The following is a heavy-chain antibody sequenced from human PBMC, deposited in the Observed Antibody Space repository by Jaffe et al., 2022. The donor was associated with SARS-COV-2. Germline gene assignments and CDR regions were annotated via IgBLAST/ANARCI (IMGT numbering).Heavy chain of an antibody. D-gene: IGHD2-2*01. J-gene: IGHJ6*02. Sequence: EVQLVESGGGLVQPGGSLRLSCAASGFTFSSYSMNWVRQAPGKGLEWVSYISSSSSTIYYADSVKGRFTISRDNAKNSLYLQMNSLRDEDTAVYYCAREIARCSSTSCYSTSYYYYYGMDVWGQGTTVTVSS. V-gene: IGHV3-48*02. CDR3: AREIARCSSTSCYSTSYYYYYGMDV. CDR1: GFTFSSYS. CDR2: ISSSSSTI.